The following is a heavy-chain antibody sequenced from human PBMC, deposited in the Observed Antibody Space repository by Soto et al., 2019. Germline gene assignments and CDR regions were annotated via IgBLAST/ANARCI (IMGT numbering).Heavy chain of an antibody. CDR3: ARVRYCDSTNCLSYFDY. D-gene: IGHD2-2*01. J-gene: IGHJ4*02. Sequence: EVQLVESGGGLVQPGGSLRLSCAASGFTFSSYWMHWVRQAPGKGLVWVSRINSDGSRTTYADSVKGRFTISRDNAKNTLYLQMNSLRAEDTAVSYCARVRYCDSTNCLSYFDYWGQGTLVTVSS. CDR1: GFTFSSYW. V-gene: IGHV3-74*01. CDR2: INSDGSRT.